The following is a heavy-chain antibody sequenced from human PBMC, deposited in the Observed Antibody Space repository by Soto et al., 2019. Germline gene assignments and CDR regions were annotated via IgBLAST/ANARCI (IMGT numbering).Heavy chain of an antibody. V-gene: IGHV5-10-1*01. D-gene: IGHD3-3*01. CDR3: GILNSYDFSRVDV. J-gene: IGHJ6*02. Sequence: PGESLKISCKGSGYSFTSYWISWVRQMPGKGLEWMGRIRPSDSYSNYSPSFQGHVTITLDKSISTAYLQWSSLEASDTAMFYCGILNSYDFSRVDVWGQGTTVTVSS. CDR2: IRPSDSYS. CDR1: GYSFTSYW.